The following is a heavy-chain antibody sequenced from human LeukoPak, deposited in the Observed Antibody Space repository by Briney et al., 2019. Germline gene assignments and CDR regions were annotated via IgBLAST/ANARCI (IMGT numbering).Heavy chain of an antibody. Sequence: SVKVPCKASGGTFSSYAISWVRQAPGQGLEWMGRIIPIFGIANYAQKFQGRVTITADKSTSTAYMELSSLRSEDTAVYYCASLDGYCSGGSCYSPDYYGMDVWGQGTTVTVSS. V-gene: IGHV1-69*04. CDR3: ASLDGYCSGGSCYSPDYYGMDV. J-gene: IGHJ6*02. CDR1: GGTFSSYA. CDR2: IIPIFGIA. D-gene: IGHD2-15*01.